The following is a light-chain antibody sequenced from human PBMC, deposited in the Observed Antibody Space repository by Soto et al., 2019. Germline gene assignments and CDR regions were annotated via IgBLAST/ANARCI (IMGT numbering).Light chain of an antibody. CDR3: QQYNNSPRT. Sequence: EVLFTQSPGTLSLSPGERATLSWRASQSVSSNLAWYQQKPGQAPRLLIHGATTRDTGIPARFSGSGSGTEFTLAISRLQSEDFAVYYCQQYNNSPRTFGQGTKVDI. J-gene: IGKJ1*01. CDR1: QSVSSN. CDR2: GAT. V-gene: IGKV3-15*01.